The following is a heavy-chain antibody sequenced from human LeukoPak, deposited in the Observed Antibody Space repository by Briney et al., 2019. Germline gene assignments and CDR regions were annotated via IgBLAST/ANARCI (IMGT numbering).Heavy chain of an antibody. CDR1: GGSFSGYY. CDR3: ARSPVVTASWDAFDI. V-gene: IGHV4-34*01. J-gene: IGHJ3*02. D-gene: IGHD2-21*02. CDR2: INHSGST. Sequence: PSETLSLTCAVYGGSFSGYYWSWIRQPPGKGLEWIGEINHSGSTNYNPSLKGRVTISVDTSKNQFSLKLSSVTAADTAVYYCARSPVVTASWDAFDIWGQGTMVTVSS.